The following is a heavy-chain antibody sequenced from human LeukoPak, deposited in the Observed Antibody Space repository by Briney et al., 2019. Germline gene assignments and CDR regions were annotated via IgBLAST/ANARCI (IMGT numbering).Heavy chain of an antibody. D-gene: IGHD6-19*01. J-gene: IGHJ4*02. V-gene: IGHV5-51*01. CDR2: IYPDDSDT. CDR3: VRQWYVTGWTAGY. Sequence: GESLKISCKGSGYSFTNYWIGWVRQMSGKGLEWIGFIYPDDSDTRYSPAFQGQVTISADKSISTAYLQWKSLKASDTAMYYCVRQWYVTGWTAGYWGQGTQVTVSS. CDR1: GYSFTNYW.